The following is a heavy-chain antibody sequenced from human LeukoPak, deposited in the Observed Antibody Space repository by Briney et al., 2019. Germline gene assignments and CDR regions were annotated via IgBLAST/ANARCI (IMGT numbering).Heavy chain of an antibody. CDR1: GGTFSSYA. Sequence: SSVKVSCKASGGTFSSYAISWMRQAPGQGLEWVGRIIPIFGTANYAQKFQGRVTITTDESTSTAHMELSSLRSEDTAVYYCARSEGYCGGDCRSIDVWGKGTTVTVSS. V-gene: IGHV1-69*05. D-gene: IGHD2-21*01. CDR3: ARSEGYCGGDCRSIDV. CDR2: IIPIFGTA. J-gene: IGHJ6*03.